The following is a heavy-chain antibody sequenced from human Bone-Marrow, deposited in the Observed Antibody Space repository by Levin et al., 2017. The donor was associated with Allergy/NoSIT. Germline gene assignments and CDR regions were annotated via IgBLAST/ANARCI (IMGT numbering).Heavy chain of an antibody. CDR3: AKFAHYDILTGYSPTHLAGYGMDV. D-gene: IGHD3-9*01. CDR1: GFTFSSYS. J-gene: IGHJ6*02. CDR2: ISSSSSYI. V-gene: IGHV3-21*01. Sequence: GGSLRLSCAASGFTFSSYSMNWVRQAPGKGLEWVSSISSSSSYIYYADSVKGRFTISRDNAKNSLYLQMNSLRAEDTAVYYCAKFAHYDILTGYSPTHLAGYGMDVWGQGTTVTVSS.